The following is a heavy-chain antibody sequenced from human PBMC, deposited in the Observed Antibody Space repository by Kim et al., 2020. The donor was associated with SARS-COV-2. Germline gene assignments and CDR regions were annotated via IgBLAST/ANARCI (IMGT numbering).Heavy chain of an antibody. CDR2: INAGNGNT. J-gene: IGHJ4*03. V-gene: IGHV1-3*01. D-gene: IGHD3-3*01. CDR1: GYTFTSYA. CDR3: AREGRFLEWFVLHY. Sequence: ASVKVSCKASGYTFTSYAMHWVRQAPGQRLEWMGWINAGNGNTKYSQKFQGRVTITRDTSASTAYMELSSLRSEDTAVYYCAREGRFLEWFVLHYWGQGTMVTVSS.